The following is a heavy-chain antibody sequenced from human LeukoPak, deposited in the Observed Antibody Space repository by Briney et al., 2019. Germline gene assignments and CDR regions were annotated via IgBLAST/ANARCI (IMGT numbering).Heavy chain of an antibody. CDR3: ARETAFGAVFDY. Sequence: ASVKVSCKASGCTFSSHTMHWVRQAPGQRLEWMGWIIGYNGDTKYSQKFQGRVTITRDTSATTAYLEVSSLRSEDTAVYYCARETAFGAVFDYWGQGTLVTVSS. D-gene: IGHD4/OR15-4a*01. V-gene: IGHV1-3*01. CDR2: IIGYNGDT. J-gene: IGHJ4*02. CDR1: GCTFSSHT.